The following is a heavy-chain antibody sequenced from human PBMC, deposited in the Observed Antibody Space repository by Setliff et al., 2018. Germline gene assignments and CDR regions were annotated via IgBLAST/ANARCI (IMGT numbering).Heavy chain of an antibody. CDR3: ARGFAYLSLAFFDVLRYFEGDV. V-gene: IGHV4-39*07. Sequence: SETLSLTCTVSGGSITSGNNYGGWIRQPPGKGLEWIGSIYHSGSTYYNPSLKSRVTISVDTSKNQFSLKLSSVTAADTAVYYCARGFAYLSLAFFDVLRYFEGDVWGQGTTVTVSS. D-gene: IGHD3-9*01. J-gene: IGHJ6*02. CDR1: GGSITSGNNY. CDR2: IYHSGST.